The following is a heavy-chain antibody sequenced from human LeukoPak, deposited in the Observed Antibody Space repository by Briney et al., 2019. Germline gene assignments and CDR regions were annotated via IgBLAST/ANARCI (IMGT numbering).Heavy chain of an antibody. CDR3: ARGLLTGINWYFDL. CDR2: INPHSGGT. J-gene: IGHJ2*01. Sequence: ASVKVSCKASGYTFTGYYIHWVRQAPGQGLEWMGWINPHSGGTNYAQNFQGGVTMTRDTSISTAYMELSRLRSDDTAVYYCARGLLTGINWYFDLWGRGTLVTVSS. D-gene: IGHD7-27*01. V-gene: IGHV1-2*02. CDR1: GYTFTGYY.